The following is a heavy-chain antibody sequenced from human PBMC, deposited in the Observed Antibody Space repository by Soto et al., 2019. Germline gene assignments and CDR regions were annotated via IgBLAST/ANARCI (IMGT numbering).Heavy chain of an antibody. D-gene: IGHD4-17*01. CDR3: AKDLDDGGRYWYFDL. Sequence: QVQLVQSGAEVKKPGASVKVSCRASGYTFTHYGITWVRQAPGQGLEWLGWINPDNGGKKTVQRLHGRLTLTKDRSTTTAYMELRSLIYADTAVYYCAKDLDDGGRYWYFDLWGRGTVVPVSS. J-gene: IGHJ2*01. CDR1: GYTFTHYG. CDR2: INPDNGGK. V-gene: IGHV1-18*01.